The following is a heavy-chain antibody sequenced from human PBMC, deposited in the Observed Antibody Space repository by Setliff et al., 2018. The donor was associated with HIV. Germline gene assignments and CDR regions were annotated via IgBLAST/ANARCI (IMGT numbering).Heavy chain of an antibody. D-gene: IGHD1-26*01. J-gene: IGHJ4*02. V-gene: IGHV4-59*11. Sequence: SETLSLTCAVSGVSITSHYWSWIRQPPGKGLEWIGFIYYSVNNNYNPSLKSRFTISRDNTKNSLFLQMNSLRAEDTAVYYCARDLFSGSYSGDYWGQGTRVTVSS. CDR2: IYYSVNN. CDR3: ARDLFSGSYSGDY. CDR1: GVSITSHY.